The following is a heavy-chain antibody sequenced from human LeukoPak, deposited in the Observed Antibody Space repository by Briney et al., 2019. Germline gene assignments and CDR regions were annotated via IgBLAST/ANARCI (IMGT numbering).Heavy chain of an antibody. V-gene: IGHV4-59*01. Sequence: SETLSLTCTVSGGSISSYYWSWIRQPPGKGLEWIGYIYYSGSINYNPSLKSRVTISVDTSKNQFSLKLSSVTAADTAVYYCARVVVVSAAGYYFDYWGQGTLVTVSS. CDR1: GGSISSYY. J-gene: IGHJ4*02. CDR2: IYYSGSI. CDR3: ARVVVVSAAGYYFDY. D-gene: IGHD2-2*01.